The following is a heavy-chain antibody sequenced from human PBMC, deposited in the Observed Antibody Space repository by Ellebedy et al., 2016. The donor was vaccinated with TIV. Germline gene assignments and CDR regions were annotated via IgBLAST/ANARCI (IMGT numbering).Heavy chain of an antibody. CDR2: IVGSGGGI. J-gene: IGHJ4*02. V-gene: IGHV3-23*01. Sequence: PGGSLRLSFAASGFTFSRYAMTLVRQAPGKGLEWVSGIVGSGGGIFYEASVKGRFTISRDNSKSTVDLQMNSLRAEDTAIYYCARDRTPGDGYWVFDQWGQGALVTVSS. CDR3: ARDRTPGDGYWVFDQ. CDR1: GFTFSRYA. D-gene: IGHD5-18*01.